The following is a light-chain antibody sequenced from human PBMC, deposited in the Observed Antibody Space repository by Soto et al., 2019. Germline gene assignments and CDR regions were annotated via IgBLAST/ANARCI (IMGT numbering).Light chain of an antibody. V-gene: IGKV3-20*01. Sequence: EIVLTQSPGTLSLSPGERATLSCRASQSVSSSYLAWYRQRPGQAPRLLIYGASIRATGIPDRFSGSGSGTDFTRTISRLEPEDLAMYYCQYYGSSPSFGPVTKVDLK. CDR2: GAS. J-gene: IGKJ3*01. CDR1: QSVSSSY. CDR3: QYYGSSPS.